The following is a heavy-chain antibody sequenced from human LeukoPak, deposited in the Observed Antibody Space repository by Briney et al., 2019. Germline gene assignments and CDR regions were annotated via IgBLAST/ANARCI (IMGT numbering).Heavy chain of an antibody. J-gene: IGHJ4*02. CDR2: IYYSGST. Sequence: SETLSLTCTVSGGSISSGDYHWSWIRQPPGKGLEWIGYIYYSGSTYYNPSLKSRVTISVDTSKNQFSLKLSSVTAADTAVYHCATTYYDFWSGCEGDYWGQGTLVTVSS. V-gene: IGHV4-30-4*08. D-gene: IGHD3-3*01. CDR1: GGSISSGDYH. CDR3: ATTYYDFWSGCEGDY.